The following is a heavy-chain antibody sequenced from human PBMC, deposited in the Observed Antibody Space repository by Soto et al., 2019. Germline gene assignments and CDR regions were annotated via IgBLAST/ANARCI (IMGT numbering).Heavy chain of an antibody. Sequence: QVQLVQSGAEVKKPGASVKVSCKTSGYTFTNFGLSWVRQAPGQGLEWMGWISAYNGNTNYAQNFQGRVTMTTDTSTSTASMELRSLRSDDTAMYYCATERPPLDYWGQGTMVTVSS. D-gene: IGHD6-25*01. V-gene: IGHV1-18*01. J-gene: IGHJ4*02. CDR1: GYTFTNFG. CDR2: ISAYNGNT. CDR3: ATERPPLDY.